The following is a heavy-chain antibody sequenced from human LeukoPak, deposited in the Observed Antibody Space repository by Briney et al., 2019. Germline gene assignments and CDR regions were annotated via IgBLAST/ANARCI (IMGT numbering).Heavy chain of an antibody. J-gene: IGHJ6*02. Sequence: ASVKVSCKASGGTFSSYAISWVRQAPGQGLEWMGRIIPILGIANYAQKFQGRVTITADKSTSTAYMELSSLRSEDTAVYYCAREFGYRSGGYYYYYGMDVWGQGTTVTVSS. D-gene: IGHD5-24*01. CDR2: IIPILGIA. V-gene: IGHV1-69*04. CDR3: AREFGYRSGGYYYYYGMDV. CDR1: GGTFSSYA.